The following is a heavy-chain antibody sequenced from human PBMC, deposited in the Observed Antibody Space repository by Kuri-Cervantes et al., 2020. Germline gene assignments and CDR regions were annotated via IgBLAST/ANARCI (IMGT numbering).Heavy chain of an antibody. CDR3: ARDRTLWFGTGYGMDV. CDR2: INPSGGST. CDR1: GYTFTSYY. Sequence: ASVKVSCKASGYTFTSYYMHWVRQAPGQGLEWMGIINPSGGSTSYAQKFQGRVTMTRDTSISTAYMELSRLRSDDTAVYYCARDRTLWFGTGYGMDVWGQGTTVTVSS. J-gene: IGHJ6*02. V-gene: IGHV1-46*01. D-gene: IGHD3-10*01.